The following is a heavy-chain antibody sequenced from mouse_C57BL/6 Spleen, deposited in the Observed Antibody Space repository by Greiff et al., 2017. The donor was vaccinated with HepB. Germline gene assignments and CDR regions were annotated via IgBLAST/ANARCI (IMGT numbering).Heavy chain of an antibody. V-gene: IGHV14-1*01. Sequence: VQLQQPGAELVRPGASVKLSCTASGFNIKDYYMHWVKQRPEQGLEWIGRIDPEDGDTEYAPKFKGKATMTADTSSNTAYLQLSSLTSEDTAVYYCSAADGYYGRGAMDYWGQGTSVTVSS. D-gene: IGHD2-3*01. CDR2: IDPEDGDT. CDR1: GFNIKDYY. CDR3: SAADGYYGRGAMDY. J-gene: IGHJ4*01.